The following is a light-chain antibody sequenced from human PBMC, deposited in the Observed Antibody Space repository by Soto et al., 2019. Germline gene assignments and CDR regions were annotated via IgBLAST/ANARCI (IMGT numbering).Light chain of an antibody. CDR3: QQYDNSAPLS. J-gene: IGKJ4*01. CDR2: DAS. CDR1: QTVSSSY. V-gene: IGKV3D-20*01. Sequence: EIVFTQSPATLSLSPGERATLSCGASQTVSSSYVAWYQQKPGLAPRLLIYDASSRATGIPDRFSGSGSGTDFTLTIGRLEPEDFAVYYCQQYDNSAPLSFGGGTKVDIK.